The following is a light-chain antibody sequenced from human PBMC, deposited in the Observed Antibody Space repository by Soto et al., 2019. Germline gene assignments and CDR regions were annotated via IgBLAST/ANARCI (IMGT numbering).Light chain of an antibody. Sequence: DIQMTQSPSSVSASVGDRVTMTCRASQGISNWLAWYQQKPGKAPKLLIYAASTLRSGVPSRFRGSGSGTDFTFTISSLQPEDFATYYCQQANSFPYTFGQGTRLEIK. CDR2: AAS. CDR1: QGISNW. J-gene: IGKJ5*01. CDR3: QQANSFPYT. V-gene: IGKV1-12*01.